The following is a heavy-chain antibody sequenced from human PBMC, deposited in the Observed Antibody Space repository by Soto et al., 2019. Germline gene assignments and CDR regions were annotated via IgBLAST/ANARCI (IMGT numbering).Heavy chain of an antibody. CDR1: GGSFSGYY. CDR2: INHSGST. D-gene: IGHD2-15*01. CDR3: ARGGDVVVAANPYYFDY. Sequence: PSEPLSLTCAVYGGSFSGYYWSWIRQPPGKGLEWIGEINHSGSTNYNPSLKSRVTISVDTSKNQFSLKLSSVTAADTAVYYCARGGDVVVAANPYYFDYWGQGTLVTVSS. J-gene: IGHJ4*02. V-gene: IGHV4-34*01.